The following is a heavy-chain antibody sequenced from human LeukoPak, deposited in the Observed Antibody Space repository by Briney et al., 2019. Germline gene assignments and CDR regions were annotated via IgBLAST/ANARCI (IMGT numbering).Heavy chain of an antibody. D-gene: IGHD1-1*01. CDR2: VNRVGYT. J-gene: IGHJ5*02. Sequence: SETLSLTCAVHGASFAGYSWSWIRQSPGKGLEWIGEVNRVGYTIYNPSLKSRVNISIDTSTTQFSLRLSSVTVADTAVYFCARERVVNDYNWFDPWGQGTLVTVSS. V-gene: IGHV4-34*01. CDR1: GASFAGYS. CDR3: ARERVVNDYNWFDP.